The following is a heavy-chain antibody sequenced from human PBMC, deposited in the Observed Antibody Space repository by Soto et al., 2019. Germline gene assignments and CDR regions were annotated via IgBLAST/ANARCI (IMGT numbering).Heavy chain of an antibody. D-gene: IGHD4-4*01. CDR1: GYTFTGYY. CDR3: ARGGEMTTVTTWFDP. Sequence: ASVKVSCKASGYTFTGYYMHWVRQAPGQGLEWMGWINHTSGGTNYAQKFQGRVTMTRDTSISTAYMELSRLRSDDTAVYYCARGGEMTTVTTWFDPWGQGTLVTVSS. J-gene: IGHJ5*02. CDR2: INHTSGGT. V-gene: IGHV1-2*02.